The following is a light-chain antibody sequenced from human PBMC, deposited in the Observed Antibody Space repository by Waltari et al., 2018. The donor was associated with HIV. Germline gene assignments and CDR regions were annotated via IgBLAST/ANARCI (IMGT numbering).Light chain of an antibody. Sequence: QSVLTQPPSASWTLGQSVTISCPGTRSNVGSKPVYWLHQVSGTAPKLLIYRDYQRRSGIPDRFSGSKSGASASLTISGLRSEDEADYYCVAWDDSLSGYVFGTGTKVSVL. CDR3: VAWDDSLSGYV. V-gene: IGLV1-47*01. CDR1: RSNVGSKP. J-gene: IGLJ1*01. CDR2: RDY.